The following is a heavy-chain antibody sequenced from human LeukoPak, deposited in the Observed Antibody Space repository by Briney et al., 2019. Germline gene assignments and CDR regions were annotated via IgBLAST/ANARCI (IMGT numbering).Heavy chain of an antibody. J-gene: IGHJ4*02. CDR1: GFTFSSYG. CDR2: ISYDGSNK. Sequence: PGGSLRLSCAASGFTFSSYGMHWVRQAPGKGLEWVAVISYDGSNKYYADSVKGRFTISRDNSKNTLYLQMNSLRAEDTAVYYCARYVLAAAIDYWGQGTLVTVSS. V-gene: IGHV3-30*03. D-gene: IGHD6-13*01. CDR3: ARYVLAAAIDY.